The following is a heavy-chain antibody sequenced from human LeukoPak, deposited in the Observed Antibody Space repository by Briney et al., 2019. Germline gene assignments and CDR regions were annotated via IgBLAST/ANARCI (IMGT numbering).Heavy chain of an antibody. CDR3: ARTRDILTGYFLDY. J-gene: IGHJ4*02. CDR2: IYYSGST. CDR1: GGSISSYY. D-gene: IGHD3-9*01. V-gene: IGHV4-59*08. Sequence: SETLSLTCTVSGGSISSYYWSWIRRPPGKGLEWIGYIYYSGSTNYNPSLKSRVTISVDTSKNQFSLKLSSVTAADTAVYYCARTRDILTGYFLDYWGQGTLVTVSS.